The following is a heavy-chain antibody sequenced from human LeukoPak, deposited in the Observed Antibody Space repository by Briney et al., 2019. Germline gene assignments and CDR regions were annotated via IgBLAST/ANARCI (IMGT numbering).Heavy chain of an antibody. CDR3: AVSGSYYTLDY. CDR2: IYYSGST. D-gene: IGHD1-26*01. J-gene: IGHJ4*02. Sequence: SETLSLTCTVSGGSISSYYWSWIRQPPGKGLEWIGYIYYSGSTNYNPSLKSRVTISVDTSKNQFPLKLSSVTAADTAVYYCAVSGSYYTLDYWGQGTLVTVSS. CDR1: GGSISSYY. V-gene: IGHV4-59*08.